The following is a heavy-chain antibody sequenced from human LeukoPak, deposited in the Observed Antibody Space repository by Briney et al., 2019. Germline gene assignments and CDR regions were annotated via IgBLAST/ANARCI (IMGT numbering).Heavy chain of an antibody. CDR1: GYSISSDYY. CDR2: IFHNGNT. CDR3: ARWTNFHAFDI. D-gene: IGHD1-1*01. Sequence: PSQTLSLTCTVSGYSISSDYYWSWIRQPPGKGLEWIGNIFHNGNTYYNPSLKSRVTMSIDTSKKQFSLKLRTATAADTAVYYCARWTNFHAFDIWGQGTLVTVSS. J-gene: IGHJ3*02. V-gene: IGHV4-38-2*02.